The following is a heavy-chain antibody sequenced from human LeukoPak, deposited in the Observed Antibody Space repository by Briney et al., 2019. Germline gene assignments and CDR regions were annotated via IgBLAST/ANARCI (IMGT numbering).Heavy chain of an antibody. CDR3: ARLCCSGASRSSLFFFAY. CDR2: IYTTGST. Sequence: SETLSLTCSVSGASISRYYWNWNRQPAGKGLEWIGRIYTTGSTNYNPSLKSRVTMSVDTSKNQFALKLNSVTAADTAVYSCARLCCSGASRSSLFFFAYGGQGTLVTVSS. D-gene: IGHD2-15*01. V-gene: IGHV4-4*07. J-gene: IGHJ4*02. CDR1: GASISRYY.